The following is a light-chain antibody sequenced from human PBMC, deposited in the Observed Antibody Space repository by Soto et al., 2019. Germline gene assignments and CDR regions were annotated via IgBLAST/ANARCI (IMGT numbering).Light chain of an antibody. CDR2: GAS. CDR3: QQYKNWPPWT. V-gene: IGKV3-15*01. J-gene: IGKJ1*01. Sequence: EIVMTQSPGTLSVSPGERATLSCRASDNLNTNLAWYQQRPGQAPRLLIYGASTRATGVPARFTGSGSGTDFTLTISSLQFEDFAVYFCQQYKNWPPWTFGQRTKVDIK. CDR1: DNLNTN.